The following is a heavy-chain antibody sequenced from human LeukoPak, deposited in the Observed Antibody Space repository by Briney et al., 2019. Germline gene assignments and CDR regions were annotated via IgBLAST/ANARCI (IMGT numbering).Heavy chain of an antibody. CDR1: GGSFSGYY. Sequence: SETLSLTCAVYGGSFSGYYWSWIRQPPGKGLEWIGEISHSGSTNYNPSLKSRVTISVDTSKNQFSLKLSSATAADTAVYYCARGGRTTVDFDYWGQGTLVTVSS. J-gene: IGHJ4*02. D-gene: IGHD4-17*01. V-gene: IGHV4-34*01. CDR2: ISHSGST. CDR3: ARGGRTTVDFDY.